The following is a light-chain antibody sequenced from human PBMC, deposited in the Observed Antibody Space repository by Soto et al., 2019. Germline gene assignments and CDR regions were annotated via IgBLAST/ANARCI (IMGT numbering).Light chain of an antibody. CDR3: QQYNNWWA. Sequence: IVMTQSPATLSVSPEERATLSCRASHSIRSNLAWYQQKPGQAPRLLIYDTSTRATGVPARFSGSGSGTEFTLTISSLQSEDFAVYYCQQYNNWWAFGQGTKVEIK. V-gene: IGKV3-15*01. J-gene: IGKJ1*01. CDR1: HSIRSN. CDR2: DTS.